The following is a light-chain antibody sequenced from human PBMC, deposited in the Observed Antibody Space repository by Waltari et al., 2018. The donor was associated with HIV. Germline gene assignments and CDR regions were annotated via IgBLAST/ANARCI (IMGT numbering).Light chain of an antibody. Sequence: DVVMTQSPAALTGSLGERVTITCKSSQSVFSNSNKKSYLAWYQQRPGQTPNLLVYWATTRVSGVPARFSGSGSGTDFTLTINNLQAEDAAIYYCQQYYMTPPTFGQGTKVEI. J-gene: IGKJ1*01. V-gene: IGKV4-1*01. CDR3: QQYYMTPPT. CDR1: QSVFSNSNKKSY. CDR2: WAT.